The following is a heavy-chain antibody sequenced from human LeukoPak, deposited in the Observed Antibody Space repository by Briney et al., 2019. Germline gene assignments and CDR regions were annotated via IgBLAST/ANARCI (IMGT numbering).Heavy chain of an antibody. CDR1: GFTFSSNA. V-gene: IGHV3-23*01. Sequence: GGALRLSCAASGFTFSSNAMSWGRQAPGKGLEWGSAISTSGYSTYYADSVKGRFTISRDNSKNTLYLQMDSLRAEDTAVYYCAKGGYCTSTSCYGYFDSWGQGTLVTVSS. CDR3: AKGGYCTSTSCYGYFDS. J-gene: IGHJ4*02. D-gene: IGHD2-2*01. CDR2: ISTSGYST.